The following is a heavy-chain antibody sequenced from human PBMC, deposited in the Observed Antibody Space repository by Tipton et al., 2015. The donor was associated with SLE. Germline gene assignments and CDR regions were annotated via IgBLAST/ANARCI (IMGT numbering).Heavy chain of an antibody. CDR2: IYYSGST. D-gene: IGHD6-13*01. Sequence: TLSLTCAVYGGSFSGYYWSWIRQPPGKGLEWIGYIYYSGSTNYNPSLKSRVTISVDTSKNQFSLKLSSVTAADTAVYYCAREGSSWYYFGYWGQGTLVTVSS. J-gene: IGHJ4*02. V-gene: IGHV4-59*01. CDR3: AREGSSWYYFGY. CDR1: GGSFSGYY.